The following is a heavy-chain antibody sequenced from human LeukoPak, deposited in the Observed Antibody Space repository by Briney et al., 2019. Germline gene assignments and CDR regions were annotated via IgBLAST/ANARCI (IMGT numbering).Heavy chain of an antibody. D-gene: IGHD4-17*01. J-gene: IGHJ4*02. Sequence: GGSLRLSCAASGFTFSDYYMSWIRQAPGKGLEWVSYISSSGSTIYYADSVKGRFTISRDNAKNSLYLQMNSLRAEDTAVYYCARVSPNTVTTLQSFDYWGQGTLVTVSS. CDR2: ISSSGSTI. CDR1: GFTFSDYY. CDR3: ARVSPNTVTTLQSFDY. V-gene: IGHV3-11*04.